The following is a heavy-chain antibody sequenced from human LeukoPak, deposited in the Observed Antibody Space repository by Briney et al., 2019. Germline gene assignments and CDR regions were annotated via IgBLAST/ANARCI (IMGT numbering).Heavy chain of an antibody. V-gene: IGHV3-53*01. CDR3: ARVDGYNFDAFDI. Sequence: GGSLRLSCAASGFTFSSNYMSWVRQAPGKGLEWISVIYSGGSTSYAGSVKGRFTISRDNSKKTLYLQMNSLRAEDTAVYYCARVDGYNFDAFDIWGQGTMVTVSS. CDR2: IYSGGST. J-gene: IGHJ3*02. D-gene: IGHD5-24*01. CDR1: GFTFSSNY.